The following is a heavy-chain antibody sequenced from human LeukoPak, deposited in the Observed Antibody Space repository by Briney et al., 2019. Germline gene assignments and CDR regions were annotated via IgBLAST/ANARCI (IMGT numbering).Heavy chain of an antibody. Sequence: GASVKVSCKASGYTFTGYYMHWVRQAPGQGLEWMGWISAYNGNTNYAQKLQGRVTMTTDTSTSTAYMELRSLRSDDTAVYYCARSDYGDYVAGEYFQHWGQGTLVTVSS. CDR1: GYTFTGYY. CDR2: ISAYNGNT. V-gene: IGHV1-18*04. J-gene: IGHJ1*01. D-gene: IGHD4-17*01. CDR3: ARSDYGDYVAGEYFQH.